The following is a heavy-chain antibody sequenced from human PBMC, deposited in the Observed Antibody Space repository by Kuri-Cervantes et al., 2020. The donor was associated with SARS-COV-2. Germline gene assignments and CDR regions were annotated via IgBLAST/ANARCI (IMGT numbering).Heavy chain of an antibody. D-gene: IGHD3-3*01. Sequence: SVKVSCKAPGGTFSSYAISWVRQAPGQGLEWMGRIIPILGTANYAQKFQGRVTITADKSTSTAYMELSSLRSEDTAAYYCARGDDFWTGADYFDYWGQGTLVTVSS. CDR1: GGTFSSYA. CDR3: ARGDDFWTGADYFDY. V-gene: IGHV1-69*04. J-gene: IGHJ4*02. CDR2: IIPILGTA.